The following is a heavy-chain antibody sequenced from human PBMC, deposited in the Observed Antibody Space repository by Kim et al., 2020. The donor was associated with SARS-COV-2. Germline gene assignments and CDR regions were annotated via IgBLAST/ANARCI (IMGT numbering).Heavy chain of an antibody. CDR1: GFTFSTYV. J-gene: IGHJ4*02. Sequence: GGSLRLSCAASGFTFSTYVMSWVRLAPRKGLEWVSSIGGSGSSTYYTESVKGRFTISRDNSRNRLYLQMNSLGVEDTAVYYCAKDQWDYWGQGTLVTVSS. D-gene: IGHD6-19*01. V-gene: IGHV3-23*01. CDR2: IGGSGSST. CDR3: AKDQWDY.